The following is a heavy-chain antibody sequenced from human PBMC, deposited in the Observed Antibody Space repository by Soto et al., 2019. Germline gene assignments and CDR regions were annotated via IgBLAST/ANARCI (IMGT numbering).Heavy chain of an antibody. CDR2: ISYDGSNK. CDR1: GFTFSSYG. Sequence: GGPLRLSCAASGFTFSSYGMHWVRQAPGKGLEWVAVISYDGSNKYYADSVKGRFTISRDNSKNTLYLQMNSLRAEDTAVYYCAKGVDTAMVNDYYYYGMDVWGQGTTVTLSS. D-gene: IGHD5-18*01. CDR3: AKGVDTAMVNDYYYYGMDV. V-gene: IGHV3-30*18. J-gene: IGHJ6*02.